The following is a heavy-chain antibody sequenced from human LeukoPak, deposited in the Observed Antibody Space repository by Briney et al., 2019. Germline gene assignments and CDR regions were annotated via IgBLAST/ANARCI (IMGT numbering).Heavy chain of an antibody. CDR1: GGSISSYY. J-gene: IGHJ5*02. D-gene: IGHD4-23*01. V-gene: IGHV4-4*07. CDR3: ARDPEYGGNSEVRWFDP. CDR2: IYTSGST. Sequence: SETLSLTCTVSGGSISSYYWSWIRQPAGKGLEWIGRIYTSGSTNYNPSLKSRVTMSVDTSKNQFSLKLSSVAAADTAVYYCARDPEYGGNSEVRWFDPWGQGTLVTVSS.